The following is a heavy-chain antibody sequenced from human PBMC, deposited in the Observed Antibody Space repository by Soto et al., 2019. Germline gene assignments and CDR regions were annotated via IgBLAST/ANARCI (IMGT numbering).Heavy chain of an antibody. CDR2: IIPIFGTA. J-gene: IGHJ6*02. Sequence: QVQLVQSGAEVKKPGSSVKVSCKASGGTFSSYAISWVRQAPGQGLEWMGGIIPIFGTANYAQKFQGRVTITADESTSTAYMELSSLRSEDTAVYYCATSRGYSGSWADYYYYGMDVWGQGTTVTVSS. V-gene: IGHV1-69*01. CDR3: ATSRGYSGSWADYYYYGMDV. CDR1: GGTFSSYA. D-gene: IGHD5-12*01.